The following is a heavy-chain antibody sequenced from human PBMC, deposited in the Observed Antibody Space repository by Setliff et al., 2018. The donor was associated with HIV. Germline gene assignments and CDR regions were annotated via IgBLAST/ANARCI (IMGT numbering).Heavy chain of an antibody. V-gene: IGHV1-18*01. CDR3: ARDDVGYCSGGSTEIGLIDY. J-gene: IGHJ4*02. D-gene: IGHD2-15*01. CDR1: GYSFTNYG. Sequence: ASVKVSCKASGYSFTNYGISWVRQAPGQGLEWMGWISSYNDNTNYALNLQGRVTMTTDTSTSTAYMELRSLRSDDTAVYYCARDDVGYCSGGSTEIGLIDYWGQGTQVTVSS. CDR2: ISSYNDNT.